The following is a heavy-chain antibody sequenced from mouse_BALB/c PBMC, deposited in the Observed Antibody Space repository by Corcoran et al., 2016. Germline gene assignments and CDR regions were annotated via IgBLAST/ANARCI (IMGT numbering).Heavy chain of an antibody. CDR2: IWWDDEK. CDR1: GFSLSTSGMG. CDR3: ARRNGNYDYAMDY. J-gene: IGHJ4*01. Sequence: QVTLKESGPGLLKPSQTLSLTWSFSGFSLSTSGMGVGWIRQPSGKGLEWLAHIWWDDEKHYNPSLKSQLTISKDISRNQVFLKITSVDTADSATYYCARRNGNYDYAMDYWGQGTSVTVSS. D-gene: IGHD2-1*01. V-gene: IGHV8-12*01.